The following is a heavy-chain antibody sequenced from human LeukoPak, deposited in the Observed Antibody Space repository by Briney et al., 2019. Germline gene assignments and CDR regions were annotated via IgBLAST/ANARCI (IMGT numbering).Heavy chain of an antibody. J-gene: IGHJ4*02. Sequence: GGSLRLSCAASGFTFSSYAMHWVRQAPGKGLEWVAVISYDGSNKYYADSVKGRFTISRDNSKNTLYLQMNSLRAGDTAVYYCARAESGYGLFDYWGQGTLVTVSS. CDR1: GFTFSSYA. CDR3: ARAESGYGLFDY. V-gene: IGHV3-30-3*01. D-gene: IGHD3-3*01. CDR2: ISYDGSNK.